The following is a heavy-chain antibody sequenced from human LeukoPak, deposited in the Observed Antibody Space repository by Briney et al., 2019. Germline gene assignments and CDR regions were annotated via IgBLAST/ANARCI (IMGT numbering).Heavy chain of an antibody. CDR2: INPNSGGT. CDR1: GYTFTGYY. CDR3: ATGPIAVAGISSLSSDY. V-gene: IGHV1-2*02. D-gene: IGHD6-19*01. J-gene: IGHJ4*02. Sequence: GASVKVSCKASGYTFTGYYMHWVRQAPGQGLEWMGWINPNSGGTNYAQKFQGRVTMTRDTSISTAYTELSRLRSDDTAVYYCATGPIAVAGISSLSSDYWGQGTLVTVSS.